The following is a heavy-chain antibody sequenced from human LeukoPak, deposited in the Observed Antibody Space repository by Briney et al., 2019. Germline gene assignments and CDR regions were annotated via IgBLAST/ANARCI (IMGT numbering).Heavy chain of an antibody. J-gene: IGHJ6*03. CDR3: ARDQGIRYYYGSGSYLYYYMDV. V-gene: IGHV1-18*01. Sequence: ASVKVSCKASGYTFTSYGISWVRQAPGQGLEWMGWISAYNGNTNYAQKLQGRVTMTTDTSTSTAYMELRSLRSDDTAVYYCARDQGIRYYYGSGSYLYYYMDVWGKGTTVTVSS. CDR1: GYTFTSYG. CDR2: ISAYNGNT. D-gene: IGHD3-10*01.